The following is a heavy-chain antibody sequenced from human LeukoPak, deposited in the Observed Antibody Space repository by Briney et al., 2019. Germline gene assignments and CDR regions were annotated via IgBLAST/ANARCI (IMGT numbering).Heavy chain of an antibody. CDR1: GFIFSNYG. Sequence: GGSLSLSCAASGFIFSNYGIHWLRHATGGGLEWVAVIRFDASNKDYPDSVKGRFTISRDNSKNTLYLQMDSLRAEDTAVYYCARDRAWNYFDYWGQGTLVTVSS. CDR2: IRFDASNK. CDR3: ARDRAWNYFDY. J-gene: IGHJ4*02. V-gene: IGHV3-30*02. D-gene: IGHD3-3*01.